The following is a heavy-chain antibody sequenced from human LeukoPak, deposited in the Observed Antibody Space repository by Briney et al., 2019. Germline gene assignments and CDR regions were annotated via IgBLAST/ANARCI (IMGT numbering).Heavy chain of an antibody. CDR2: ICYNGST. CDR1: GDSISSGGYY. CDR3: AALLGDGSIDS. D-gene: IGHD2-21*02. V-gene: IGHV4-31*03. Sequence: PSETLSLTCTVSGDSISSGGYYWTWIRQHPGKGLEWIGYICYNGSTYYNPSLKSRVTMSVDTSKNQFSLKLSSVTAADTAMYYCAALLGDGSIDSWGQGTLVTVSS. J-gene: IGHJ4*02.